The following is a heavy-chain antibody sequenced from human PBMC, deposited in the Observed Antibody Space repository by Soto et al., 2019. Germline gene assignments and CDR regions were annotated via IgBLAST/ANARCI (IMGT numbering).Heavy chain of an antibody. CDR2: IIPIFGTA. CDR1: GGTFSSYA. J-gene: IGHJ4*02. V-gene: IGHV1-69*13. Sequence: ASVKVSCKASGGTFSSYAISWVRQAPGQGLEWMGGIIPIFGTANYAQKFQGRVTITADESTSTAYMELSSLRSEDTAVYYCARLYYYDSSGYYTWPLYYWGQGTLVTVSS. D-gene: IGHD3-22*01. CDR3: ARLYYYDSSGYYTWPLYY.